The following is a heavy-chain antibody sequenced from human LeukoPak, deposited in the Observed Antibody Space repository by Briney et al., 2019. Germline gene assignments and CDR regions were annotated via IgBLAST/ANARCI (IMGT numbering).Heavy chain of an antibody. CDR3: ARDRTVVDYYYGMDV. J-gene: IGHJ6*02. Sequence: PSETLSLTCTVSGGSISSYYWSWIRQPPVKGLEWIGYIYYSGSTNYNPSLKSRVTISVDTSKNQFSLKLSSVTAADTAVYYCARDRTVVDYYYGMDVWGQGTTVTVSS. V-gene: IGHV4-59*01. D-gene: IGHD4-23*01. CDR2: IYYSGST. CDR1: GGSISSYY.